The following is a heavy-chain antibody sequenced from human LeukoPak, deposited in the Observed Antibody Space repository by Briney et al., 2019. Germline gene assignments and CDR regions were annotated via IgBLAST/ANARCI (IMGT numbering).Heavy chain of an antibody. D-gene: IGHD2-21*01. Sequence: ASVKVSCKASGYTFTSYDINWVRQATGQGLEWMGWMNPNSGNTGYAQKFQGRVTITRNTSISTAYMELSSLRSEDTAVYYCARGSLGVIATSSYYYYYMDVWGKGTTVTVSS. CDR2: MNPNSGNT. CDR1: GYTFTSYD. J-gene: IGHJ6*03. V-gene: IGHV1-8*03. CDR3: ARGSLGVIATSSYYYYYMDV.